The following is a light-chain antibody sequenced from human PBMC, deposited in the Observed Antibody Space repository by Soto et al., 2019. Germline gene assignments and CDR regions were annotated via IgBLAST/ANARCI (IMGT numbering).Light chain of an antibody. J-gene: IGLJ1*01. V-gene: IGLV1-40*01. CDR3: QSHDSSLSAYV. Sequence: QSVLTQPPSVSGAPGQRVTISCTGSSSNIGAGYDVHWYQQLPGTGPKLLISGNSNRPSGAPDRFSGSRSGTSASLAITGLQAEDEADYYCQSHDSSLSAYVFGTGTKVTVL. CDR2: GNS. CDR1: SSNIGAGYD.